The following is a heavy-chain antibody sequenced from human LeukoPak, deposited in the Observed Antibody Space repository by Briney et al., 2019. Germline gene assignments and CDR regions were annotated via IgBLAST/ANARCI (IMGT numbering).Heavy chain of an antibody. CDR1: GGSISSYY. CDR3: ARVGCSGTSCYELDNWFDP. J-gene: IGHJ5*02. D-gene: IGHD2-2*01. Sequence: SETLSLTCTVSGGSISSYYWSWIRQPPGKGLEWIGYIYYSGSTNYNPSLKSRVTISVDTSKNQFSLKLSSVTAADTAVYYCARVGCSGTSCYELDNWFDPWGQGTLVTVSS. V-gene: IGHV4-59*01. CDR2: IYYSGST.